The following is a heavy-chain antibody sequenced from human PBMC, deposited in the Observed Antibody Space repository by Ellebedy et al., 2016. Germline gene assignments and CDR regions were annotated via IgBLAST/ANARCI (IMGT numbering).Heavy chain of an antibody. CDR3: ATTRWGGVPAAPIYYYYGMDV. D-gene: IGHD2-2*01. V-gene: IGHV1-18*01. CDR2: ISVYNGNT. J-gene: IGHJ6*02. CDR1: GYTFTSYG. Sequence: ASVKVSCKAFGYTFTSYGISWVRQAPGQGLEWMGWISVYNGNTKYAQRVQGRVTMTEDTSTDTAYMELSSLRSEDTAVYYCATTRWGGVPAAPIYYYYGMDVWGQGTTVTVSS.